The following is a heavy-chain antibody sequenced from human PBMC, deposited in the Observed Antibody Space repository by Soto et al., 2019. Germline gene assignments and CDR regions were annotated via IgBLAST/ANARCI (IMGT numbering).Heavy chain of an antibody. J-gene: IGHJ4*02. Sequence: QVQLVQSGAEMKKPGASVKVSCKASGYTFTTYGISWVRQAPGQGLEWMGWISAYNGNTHYAQKLQGRVTMTTNTTTGTADVELRDPRSDATAVFYCAKGHFPTPYGRFGYGGQGTLVT. V-gene: IGHV1-18*04. CDR3: AKGHFPTPYGRFGY. CDR2: ISAYNGNT. CDR1: GYTFTTYG. D-gene: IGHD3-3*02.